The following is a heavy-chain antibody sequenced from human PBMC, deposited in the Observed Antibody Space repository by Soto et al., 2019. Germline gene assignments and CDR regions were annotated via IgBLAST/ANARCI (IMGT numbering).Heavy chain of an antibody. CDR3: ARTYYYDATAHYDFDY. V-gene: IGHV1-18*01. J-gene: IGHJ4*02. D-gene: IGHD3-22*01. Sequence: QVHLVQSGEEVKKPGASVRVSCKASGYSFSIYGISWVRQAPGQGLEWLGWISASSPYSQYTENLQGRVTMTADTSTNTAYMELRSLTSDDTAVYYCARTYYYDATAHYDFDYWGQGTLVTVSS. CDR2: ISASSPYS. CDR1: GYSFSIYG.